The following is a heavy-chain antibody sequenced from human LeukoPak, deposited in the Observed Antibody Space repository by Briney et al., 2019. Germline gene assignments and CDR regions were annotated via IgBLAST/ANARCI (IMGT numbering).Heavy chain of an antibody. V-gene: IGHV4-59*01. CDR1: GGSISSYY. CDR3: ARDSFGGYGWFDP. CDR2: IYYSGST. Sequence: SETLSLTCTVSGGSISSYYWSWIRQPPGKGLEWIGYIYYSGSTNYNPSLKSRVTISVDTSKNQFSLKLSSVTAADTAVYYCARDSFGGYGWFDPWGQGTLVTVSS. D-gene: IGHD3-16*01. J-gene: IGHJ5*02.